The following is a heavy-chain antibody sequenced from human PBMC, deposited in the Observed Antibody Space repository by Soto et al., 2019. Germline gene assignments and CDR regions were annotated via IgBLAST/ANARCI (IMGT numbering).Heavy chain of an antibody. V-gene: IGHV1-46*01. CDR1: GYTFTNYY. Sequence: ASVKVSFKASGYTFTNYYVHWVRQAPGPGLELIGIINPRGGNTNYAQMFQGRVTMTRXXXXXXVXMXLKSLRSEDTAVYYCARDREWGEKDYFDHWG. CDR2: INPRGGNT. J-gene: IGHJ4*01. D-gene: IGHD1-26*01. CDR3: ARDREWGEKDYFDH.